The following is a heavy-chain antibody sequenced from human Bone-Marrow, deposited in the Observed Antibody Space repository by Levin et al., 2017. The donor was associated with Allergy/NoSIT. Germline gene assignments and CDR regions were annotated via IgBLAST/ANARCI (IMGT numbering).Heavy chain of an antibody. CDR2: ISGSSKTI. J-gene: IGHJ5*02. CDR3: AREIGTWFDN. V-gene: IGHV3-48*01. Sequence: GGSLRLSCVDSTFTFSSYSMNWVRQAPGKAPEWLSYISGSSKTIFYAASVKGRFTISRDNTKNSLFLQMDDLRAEDTAIYYCAREIGTWFDNWGQGTQVTVSS. CDR1: TFTFSSYS.